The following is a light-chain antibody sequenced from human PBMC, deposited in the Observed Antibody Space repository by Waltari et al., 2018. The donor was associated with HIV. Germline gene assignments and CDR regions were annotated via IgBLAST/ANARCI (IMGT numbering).Light chain of an antibody. CDR2: SHT. J-gene: IGLJ1*01. CDR3: LAWDVSLQGYV. Sequence: QSVLTQPPSASGTPGQRVTISCSGSRSNIGSTTVNWYQQVPGPAPKLLIYSHTGRPSGVPDRFSGSKPGTSASLAINGLQSEDEADYYCLAWDVSLQGYVFGTGTKVTVL. V-gene: IGLV1-44*01. CDR1: RSNIGSTT.